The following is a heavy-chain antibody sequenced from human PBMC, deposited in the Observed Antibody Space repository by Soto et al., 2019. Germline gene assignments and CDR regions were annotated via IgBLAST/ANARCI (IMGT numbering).Heavy chain of an antibody. Sequence: SETLSLTCTVSGGSITSDEYFWSWIRQSPERGLEWIGFIFHSGNTFNNPSLSGRASLSVDTSKNQFSLTLSSVTAADTAVYYCVREGTRISPQGYIAAAGHFDRWGQGXLVTVYS. CDR2: IFHSGNT. J-gene: IGHJ4*02. V-gene: IGHV4-30-4*01. CDR3: VREGTRISPQGYIAAAGHFDR. CDR1: GGSITSDEYF. D-gene: IGHD6-25*01.